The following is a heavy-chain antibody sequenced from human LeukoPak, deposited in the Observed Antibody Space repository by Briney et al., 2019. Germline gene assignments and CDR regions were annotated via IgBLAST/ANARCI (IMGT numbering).Heavy chain of an antibody. CDR2: ISGSGGST. J-gene: IGHJ4*02. Sequence: SGGSLRLSCAASGFTFSNYAMSWVRQAPGKGLVWVSAISGSGGSTYYADSVKGRFTISRDNSKNTLYLQMNSLRAEDTAVYYCAKNSTVVVPATIRYWSQGALVTVSS. V-gene: IGHV3-23*01. CDR3: AKNSTVVVPATIRY. D-gene: IGHD2-2*01. CDR1: GFTFSNYA.